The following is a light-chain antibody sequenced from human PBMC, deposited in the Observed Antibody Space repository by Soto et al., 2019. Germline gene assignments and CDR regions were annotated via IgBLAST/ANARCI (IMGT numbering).Light chain of an antibody. CDR2: GAS. CDR3: QQYCSTSPIT. V-gene: IGKV3-20*01. CDR1: QSVSSSY. Sequence: EIVLTQSPGTLSLSPGERATLSCRASQSVSSSYLAWYQQKPGQAPRLLIYGASSRATGIPDRFSGSGSGTEFTLTISRLEPEDVAVYYCQQYCSTSPITFGQGTRLEIK. J-gene: IGKJ5*01.